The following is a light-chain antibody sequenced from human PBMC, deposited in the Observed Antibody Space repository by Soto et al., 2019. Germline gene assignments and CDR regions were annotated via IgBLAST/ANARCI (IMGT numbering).Light chain of an antibody. CDR1: SSDVGGYNY. CDR3: SSYINSSTLV. V-gene: IGLV2-14*01. J-gene: IGLJ3*02. CDR2: EDS. Sequence: QSVLTQPASVSGSPGQSITISCTGTSSDVGGYNYVSWYQQHPDKAPKLMIYEDSNRPSGVSNRISGSKSGNTASLTISGLQAEDESDYYCSSYINSSTLVFGGGTKLPVL.